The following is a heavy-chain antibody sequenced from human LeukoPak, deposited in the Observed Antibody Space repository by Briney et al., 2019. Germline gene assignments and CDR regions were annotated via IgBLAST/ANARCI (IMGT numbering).Heavy chain of an antibody. CDR3: ARDPGYSSGNYYYYGMDV. J-gene: IGHJ6*02. V-gene: IGHV6-1*01. CDR2: TYYRSKWYN. CDR1: GDSVSSNSAA. Sequence: SQTLSLTCAISGDSVSSNSAAWNWIRQSPSRGLEWLGRTYYRSKWYNDYAVSVKSRITINPDTPKNQFSLQLNSVTPEDTAVYYCARDPGYSSGNYYYYGMDVWGQGTTVTVSS. D-gene: IGHD6-19*01.